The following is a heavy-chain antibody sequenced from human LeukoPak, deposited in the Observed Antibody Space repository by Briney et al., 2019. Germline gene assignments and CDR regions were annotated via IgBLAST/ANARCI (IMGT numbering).Heavy chain of an antibody. Sequence: GGSLRLSCAASGFTFSSYAMSWVRQAPGKGLEWVSGISGGGGSTYYADSVKGRFTISRDNSKNTLYLQMNSLRAEDTAVYYCAKDATHYYDSSFYDMVFDYWGQGTPVTVSS. CDR1: GFTFSSYA. CDR3: AKDATHYYDSSFYDMVFDY. D-gene: IGHD3-22*01. J-gene: IGHJ4*02. CDR2: ISGGGGST. V-gene: IGHV3-23*01.